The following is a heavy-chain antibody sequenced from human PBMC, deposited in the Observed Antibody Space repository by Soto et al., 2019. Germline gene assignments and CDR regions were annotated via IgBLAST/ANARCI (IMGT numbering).Heavy chain of an antibody. CDR3: AREGVDFWSGYYYGMDV. J-gene: IGHJ6*02. D-gene: IGHD3-3*01. CDR1: GGSISSYY. V-gene: IGHV4-4*07. CDR2: IYTSGST. Sequence: SETLSLTCTVSGGSISSYYWSWIRQPAGKGLEWIGRIYTSGSTNYNPSPKSRVTMSVDTSKNQFSLKLSSVTAADTAVYYCAREGVDFWSGYYYGMDVWGQGTTVT.